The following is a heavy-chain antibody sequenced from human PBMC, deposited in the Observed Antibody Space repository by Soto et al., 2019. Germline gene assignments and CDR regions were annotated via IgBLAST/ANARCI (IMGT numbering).Heavy chain of an antibody. D-gene: IGHD2-8*01. Sequence: GWSLRLSCAASGFTFSSYGMHWVRQAPGKGLEWVAVIWYDGSNKYYADSVKGRFTISRDNSKNTLYLQMNSLRAEDTAVYYCARENFLSSVYATGGFDPWGQGTLVTVSS. CDR3: ARENFLSSVYATGGFDP. CDR2: IWYDGSNK. V-gene: IGHV3-33*01. CDR1: GFTFSSYG. J-gene: IGHJ5*02.